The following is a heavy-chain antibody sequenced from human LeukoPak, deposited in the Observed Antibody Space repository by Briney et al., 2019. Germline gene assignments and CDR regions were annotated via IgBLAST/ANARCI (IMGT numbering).Heavy chain of an antibody. V-gene: IGHV1-18*01. J-gene: IGHJ4*02. D-gene: IGHD6-19*01. CDR3: ARRGPVGGGWGFDY. CDR2: ISGYYGNT. CDR1: GYTFTSYG. Sequence: ASVKVSCKASGYTFTSYGISWVRQAPGQGLEWMGWISGYYGNTDSAQNLHGRVTMTRDTSTSTAYMELRSLTSDDTDVYYCARRGPVGGGWGFDYWGQGTLVTVSS.